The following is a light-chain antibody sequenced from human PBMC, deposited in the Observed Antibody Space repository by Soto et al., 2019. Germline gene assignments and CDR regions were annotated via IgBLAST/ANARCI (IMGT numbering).Light chain of an antibody. J-gene: IGKJ2*01. CDR1: ERISRW. V-gene: IGKV1-5*01. Sequence: DIQMTQAPSTLSASVGDRVTITCRASERISRWLAWYQQKPGKAPKLLISDASSLKSGVPSRFSGSGSGTEFALTISSLQPDDFATYFCQQYRSYSYTFGQGTKVDIK. CDR3: QQYRSYSYT. CDR2: DAS.